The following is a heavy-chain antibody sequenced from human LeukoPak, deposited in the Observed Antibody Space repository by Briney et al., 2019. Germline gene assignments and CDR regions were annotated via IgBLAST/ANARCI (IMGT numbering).Heavy chain of an antibody. Sequence: GGSLRLSCAASGFTVSSNYMSWVRQAPGKGLKWVSVIYSGGSTYYADSVKGRFTISRDNSKNTLYLQMNSLRAEDTAVYYCARAAYDTYPSFDYWGQGTLVTVSS. CDR2: IYSGGST. V-gene: IGHV3-66*01. D-gene: IGHD3-22*01. CDR3: ARAAYDTYPSFDY. J-gene: IGHJ4*02. CDR1: GFTVSSNY.